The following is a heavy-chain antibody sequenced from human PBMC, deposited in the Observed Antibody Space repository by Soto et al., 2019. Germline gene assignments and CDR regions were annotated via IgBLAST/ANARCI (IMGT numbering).Heavy chain of an antibody. CDR2: IMPIFGTA. Sequence: SVKVSCKASGGSFTYTLSWVRQAPGQGLEWMGGIMPIFGTANYAQKFQGRDTITEDESTKTAYMELSSLRSENTAVYYCARLHSHGTYGMDVWGQGTTVTVSS. V-gene: IGHV1-69*13. D-gene: IGHD5-18*01. CDR1: GGSFTYT. CDR3: ARLHSHGTYGMDV. J-gene: IGHJ6*02.